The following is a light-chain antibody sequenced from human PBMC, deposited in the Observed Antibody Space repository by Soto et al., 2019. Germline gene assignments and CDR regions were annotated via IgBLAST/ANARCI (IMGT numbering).Light chain of an antibody. Sequence: DIQMTQSPSTLSASVGDRVTITCRASQSISSWLAWYQQKPGKAPKLLIYKASSLESGVPSRFSGSGSGTEFTLTISSLQPDDFATYFCQQYNTYPYTFGQGTKLEIK. CDR3: QQYNTYPYT. V-gene: IGKV1-5*03. CDR2: KAS. CDR1: QSISSW. J-gene: IGKJ2*01.